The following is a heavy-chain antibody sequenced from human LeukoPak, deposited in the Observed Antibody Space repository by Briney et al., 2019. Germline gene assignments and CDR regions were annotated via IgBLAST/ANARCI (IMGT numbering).Heavy chain of an antibody. CDR3: ARTLSGSYYDAFDI. CDR2: IKQDGSEK. D-gene: IGHD1-26*01. CDR1: GFTFSSYW. J-gene: IGHJ3*02. V-gene: IGHV3-7*01. Sequence: GGSLRLSCAASGFTFSSYWTSWVRQAPGKGLEWVANIKQDGSEKYYVDSVKGRFTISRDNAKNSLYLQMNSLRAEDTAVYYCARTLSGSYYDAFDIWGQGTMVTVSS.